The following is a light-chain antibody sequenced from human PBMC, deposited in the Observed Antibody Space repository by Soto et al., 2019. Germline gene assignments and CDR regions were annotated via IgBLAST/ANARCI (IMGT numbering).Light chain of an antibody. J-gene: IGKJ1*01. Sequence: EIVLTQSPGTLSLSPGERAILSCRASQSVDSRYFGWYQQRPGQPPRLLLYGVSTRATGIPDRFSGSGSGTDFILTISRLDPDEFAVYYCQQYGAFWTFGQGTKVEI. V-gene: IGKV3-20*01. CDR2: GVS. CDR1: QSVDSRY. CDR3: QQYGAFWT.